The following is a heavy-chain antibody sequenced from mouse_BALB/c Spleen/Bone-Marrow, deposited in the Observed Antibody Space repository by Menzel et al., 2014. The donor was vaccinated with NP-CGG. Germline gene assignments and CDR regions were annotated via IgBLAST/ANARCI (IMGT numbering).Heavy chain of an antibody. CDR3: ASPYGNYDAMDY. D-gene: IGHD2-1*01. CDR2: IYPGDGDT. J-gene: IGHJ4*01. Sequence: VHLVESGAELARPGASVKLSCKASGYTFTSYWMQWVKQRPGQGLQWIGAIYPGDGDTRYTRKFRGKATLTADKSSNTAYMQLSSLTSEDSAVYFCASPYGNYDAMDYWGQGASVTV. CDR1: GYTFTSYW. V-gene: IGHV1-87*01.